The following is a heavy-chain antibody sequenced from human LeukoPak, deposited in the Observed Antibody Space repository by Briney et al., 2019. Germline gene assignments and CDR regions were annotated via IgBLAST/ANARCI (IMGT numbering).Heavy chain of an antibody. CDR2: IHSDSSST. V-gene: IGHV3-74*01. CDR3: ARSGWRYYFDY. J-gene: IGHJ4*02. Sequence: GGSLRLSCAASGFTFSSYCMHWVRHAPRKGLVWVSRIHSDSSSTSYADSVSGRFTISRDDAKSTLYLQMNSLRAEDTAVYYCARSGWRYYFDYWGQGTLVTVSS. D-gene: IGHD3-22*01. CDR1: GFTFSSYC.